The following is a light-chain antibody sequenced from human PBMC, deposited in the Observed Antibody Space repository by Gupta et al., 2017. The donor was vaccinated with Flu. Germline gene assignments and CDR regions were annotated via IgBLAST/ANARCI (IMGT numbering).Light chain of an antibody. Sequence: VTIICRESQIISSYLSCEQQQPANAPNLLIYDASSLQSGVPSMFSGSGYGTDFPLTISSLQPEDFAAYYCQQSYSTLPITFGQGTRLEIK. CDR3: QQSYSTLPIT. V-gene: IGKV1-39*01. CDR1: QIISSY. CDR2: DAS. J-gene: IGKJ5*01.